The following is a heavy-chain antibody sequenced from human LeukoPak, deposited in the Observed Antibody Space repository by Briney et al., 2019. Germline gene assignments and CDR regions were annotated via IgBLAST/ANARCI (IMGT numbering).Heavy chain of an antibody. Sequence: GGSLRLTCAASGFTFNTYAMSWIRQPPGKGLEWVSAISGSGGTTYYADSVKGRFTISRDNSKNTLYLQMNSLRAEDTAVYYCAKYSRPPSIDFWGQGTLVTVSS. D-gene: IGHD6-13*01. CDR2: ISGSGGTT. CDR3: AKYSRPPSIDF. CDR1: GFTFNTYA. J-gene: IGHJ4*02. V-gene: IGHV3-23*01.